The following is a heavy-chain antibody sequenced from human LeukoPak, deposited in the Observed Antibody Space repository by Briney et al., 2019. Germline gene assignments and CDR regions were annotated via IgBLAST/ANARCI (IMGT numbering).Heavy chain of an antibody. J-gene: IGHJ4*02. V-gene: IGHV4-34*01. CDR3: ARGRYSSGSIDY. CDR1: GGSFSGYY. D-gene: IGHD6-19*01. CDR2: INHSGST. Sequence: KPSETLSLTCAVHGGSFSGYYWSWIRQPPGKGLEWIGEINHSGSTNYNPSLKSRVTISVDTSKNQFSLKLSSVTAADTAVYYCARGRYSSGSIDYWGQGTLVTVSS.